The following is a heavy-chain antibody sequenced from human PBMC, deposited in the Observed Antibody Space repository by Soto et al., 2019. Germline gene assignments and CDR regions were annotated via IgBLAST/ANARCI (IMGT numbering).Heavy chain of an antibody. J-gene: IGHJ4*02. CDR3: ATKYGSGSAHFDN. CDR1: GDTFSRST. V-gene: IGHV1-69*02. Sequence: QMVQSGAGVKKPGSSVRVSCTASGDTFSRSTLSWVRQAPGQGLEWMGRTIPILSISDYAQKFHGRVSITADKSTSTVYMELSRLRSEDTAVYYCATKYGSGSAHFDNWGQGTLVTVSS. D-gene: IGHD3-10*01. CDR2: TIPILSIS.